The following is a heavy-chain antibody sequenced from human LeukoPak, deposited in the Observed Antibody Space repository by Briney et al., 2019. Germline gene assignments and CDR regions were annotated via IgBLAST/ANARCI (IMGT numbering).Heavy chain of an antibody. D-gene: IGHD2-15*01. CDR3: ARGSRYCSGGSCYPGVNWFDP. J-gene: IGHJ5*02. CDR1: GGSIRSSYYY. CDR2: IYDSGST. V-gene: IGHV4-39*01. Sequence: SETLSLTCTVSGGSIRSSYYYWGWIRQPPGKGLEWIGSIYDSGSTYYNPSLKSRVTISVDTSKNQFSLKLNSVTAADTAVYYCARGSRYCSGGSCYPGVNWFDPWGQGTLVTVSS.